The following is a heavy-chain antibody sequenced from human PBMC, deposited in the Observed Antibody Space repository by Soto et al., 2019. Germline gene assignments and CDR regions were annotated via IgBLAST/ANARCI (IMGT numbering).Heavy chain of an antibody. CDR1: GGSISSPTYY. Sequence: QVPLQEPGPGLVKPSETLSLTCSVSGGSISSPTYYWGWVRRAPGGGPEWIGNIFYNGRTDYNPSLQSRVTISVGTFTNQFALGLASVTAADTAVYYCERGGFSADDDSDWFDPWGHGTLVTVS. CDR3: ERGGFSADDDSDWFDP. V-gene: IGHV4-39*02. D-gene: IGHD5-12*01. CDR2: IFYNGRT. J-gene: IGHJ5*02.